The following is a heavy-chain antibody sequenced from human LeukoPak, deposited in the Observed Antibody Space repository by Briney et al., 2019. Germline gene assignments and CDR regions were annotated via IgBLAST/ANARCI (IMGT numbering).Heavy chain of an antibody. Sequence: SETLSLTCTVSGGSISSYYWSWIRQPPGKGLEWIGYIYYSGSTNYNPSLKSRVTISVDTSKNQFSLKLSSVTAADTAVYYCARVPCSSTSCYHYYYYMNVWGKGTTVTVSS. CDR3: ARVPCSSTSCYHYYYYMNV. CDR1: GGSISSYY. CDR2: IYYSGST. D-gene: IGHD2-2*01. V-gene: IGHV4-59*01. J-gene: IGHJ6*03.